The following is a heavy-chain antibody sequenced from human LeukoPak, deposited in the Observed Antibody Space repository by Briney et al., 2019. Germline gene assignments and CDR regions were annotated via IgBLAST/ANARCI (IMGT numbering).Heavy chain of an antibody. V-gene: IGHV4-34*01. Sequence: TASETLSLTCAVYGGSFSGYYWSWIRQPPGKGLEWIGEINHSGSTNYNPSLKSRVTISVDTSKNQFSLKLSSVTAADTAVYYCARTQASYYYYYMDVWGKGTTVTVSS. J-gene: IGHJ6*03. CDR2: INHSGST. CDR1: GGSFSGYY. CDR3: ARTQASYYYYYMDV.